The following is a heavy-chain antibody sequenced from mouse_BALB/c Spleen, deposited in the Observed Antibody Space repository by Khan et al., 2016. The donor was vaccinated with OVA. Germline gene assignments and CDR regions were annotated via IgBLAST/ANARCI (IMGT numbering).Heavy chain of an antibody. CDR1: GYTFTTAG. Sequence: QIQLVQSGPELKKPGETVRISCKASGYTFTTAGMQWVQKMPGKGLKWIGWINTHSGVPKYAEDFKGRFAFSLETSASTVYLQLTNLKNEDTATXYCARGGAAYYGSAGGGMAYWGQGTSVTVSS. J-gene: IGHJ4*01. CDR3: ARGGAAYYGSAGGGMAY. V-gene: IGHV9-4*02. D-gene: IGHD2-10*01. CDR2: INTHSGVP.